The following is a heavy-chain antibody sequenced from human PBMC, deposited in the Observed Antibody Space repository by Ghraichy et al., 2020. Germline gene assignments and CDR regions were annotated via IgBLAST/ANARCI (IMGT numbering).Heavy chain of an antibody. Sequence: GGSLRLSCAASGFTFSSYGMHWVRQAPGKALEWVAVIWYDGSTKYYADSVKGRFTISRDNSKDTLYLQMNSLRAEDTAVYYCARDGLRFHYYMDVWGKGTTVTVSS. D-gene: IGHD5-12*01. J-gene: IGHJ6*03. CDR2: IWYDGSTK. CDR1: GFTFSSYG. CDR3: ARDGLRFHYYMDV. V-gene: IGHV3-33*01.